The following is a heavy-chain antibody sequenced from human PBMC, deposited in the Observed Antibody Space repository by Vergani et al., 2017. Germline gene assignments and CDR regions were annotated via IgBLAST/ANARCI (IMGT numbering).Heavy chain of an antibody. CDR1: GSTVSGNY. CDR2: IYSGDET. CDR3: ARGNYYGSGSYYNVYYFDY. D-gene: IGHD3-10*01. Sequence: ELQLVESGGGLVQPGGSLRLSCAASGSTVSGNYMTWVRQAPGKGLEWVSHIYSGDETYYADSVKGRFTISRDTSKNTLHLQINNLRVEDTAVYYCARGNYYGSGSYYNVYYFDYWGQGTLVTVSS. V-gene: IGHV3-66*02. J-gene: IGHJ4*02.